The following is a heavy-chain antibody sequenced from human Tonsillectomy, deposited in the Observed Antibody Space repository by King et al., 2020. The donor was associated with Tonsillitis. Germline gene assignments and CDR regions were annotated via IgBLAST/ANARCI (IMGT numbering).Heavy chain of an antibody. CDR3: ACDPPYYYDRSGYFVP. J-gene: IGHJ5*02. V-gene: IGHV3-23*04. CDR2: ISGSGGSR. Sequence: LQLVQSGGGLVQPGGSLRLSCAASGFTFSSYAMTWVRQAPGKGLGWVAVISGSGGSRYYADTVKGRFTISRENPKNTVYLQMNSLSAEDAAVYYCACDPPYYYDRSGYFVPWGQGSLVTVFS. D-gene: IGHD3-22*01. CDR1: GFTFSSYA.